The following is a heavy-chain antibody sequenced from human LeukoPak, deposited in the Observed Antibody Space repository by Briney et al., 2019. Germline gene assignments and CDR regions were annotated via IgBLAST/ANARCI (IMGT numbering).Heavy chain of an antibody. CDR1: GGTFSSYA. CDR2: IIPIFGTA. D-gene: IGHD2-8*01. J-gene: IGHJ4*02. V-gene: IGHV1-69*13. CDR3: SRMVYSTNWGGGYFHY. Sequence: GAPVKVSCKASGGTFSSYAISWVRQAPGQGLEWMGGIIPIFGTANYAQKFQGRVTITADESTSTAYMELSSLRSEDTAVYYCSRMVYSTNWGGGYFHYWGQGTLVTVSS.